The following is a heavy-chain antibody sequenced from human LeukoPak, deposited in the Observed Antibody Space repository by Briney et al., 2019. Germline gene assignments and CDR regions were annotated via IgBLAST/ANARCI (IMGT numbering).Heavy chain of an antibody. J-gene: IGHJ4*02. CDR1: GGTFNSYA. CDR2: ITAIFRTT. Sequence: SVKVSCKTSGGTFNSYAISWVRQAPGQGLEWMGGITAIFRTTNYAQKFQGRVTITADESMSTVYMELRSLRSDDTAVYYCARGGDSSGYYVGYYFDYWGQGTLVTVSS. D-gene: IGHD3-22*01. CDR3: ARGGDSSGYYVGYYFDY. V-gene: IGHV1-69*13.